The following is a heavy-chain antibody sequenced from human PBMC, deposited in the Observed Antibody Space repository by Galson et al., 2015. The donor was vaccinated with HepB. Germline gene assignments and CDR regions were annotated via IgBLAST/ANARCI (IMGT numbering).Heavy chain of an antibody. J-gene: IGHJ4*02. CDR1: GLTFSDYH. CDR3: ANEGEWLKAHFDR. V-gene: IGHV3-30*18. D-gene: IGHD3-16*01. CDR2: ISYDGSNK. Sequence: SLRLSCAASGLTFSDYHMSWIRQAPGKGLEWVADISYDGSNKEYADSVKGRFIISRDNAKNTVYLQMNSLRTEDTAVYIWANEGEWLKAHFDRWGQGTRVIVSS.